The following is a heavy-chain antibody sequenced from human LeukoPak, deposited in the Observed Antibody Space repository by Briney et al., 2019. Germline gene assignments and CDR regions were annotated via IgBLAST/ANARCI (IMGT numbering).Heavy chain of an antibody. V-gene: IGHV1-69*04. CDR3: ARVLY. CDR2: IIPIVGVV. J-gene: IGHJ4*02. CDR1: GGTFSSYA. Sequence: ASVKVSCKASGGTFSSYAISWVRQAPGQGLEWMGRIIPIVGVVNYAQRFQGRVTITADKFTNTAFMELSNLTSEDTAAYYCARVLYWGQGTLVTVSS.